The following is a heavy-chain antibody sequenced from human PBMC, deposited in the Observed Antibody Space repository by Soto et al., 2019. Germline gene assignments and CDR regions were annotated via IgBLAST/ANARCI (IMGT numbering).Heavy chain of an antibody. J-gene: IGHJ4*02. V-gene: IGHV4-31*03. Sequence: SETLSLTCTVSGGSISSGGYYWSWIRQHPEKSLKWIGNIYYSGSTYYNPSLKSRVTISVDTSKKQFSLKLSSMTAEEKNVYYWARNLGYSYGYISDYWGQGTLVTVSS. CDR3: ARNLGYSYGYISDY. D-gene: IGHD5-18*01. CDR1: GGSISSGGYY. CDR2: IYYSGST.